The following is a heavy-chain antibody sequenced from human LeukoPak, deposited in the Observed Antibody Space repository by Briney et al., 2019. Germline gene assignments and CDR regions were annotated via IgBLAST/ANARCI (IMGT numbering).Heavy chain of an antibody. CDR3: ARGLRYFDWLLQDAFDI. CDR2: ISAYNGNT. CDR1: GYTFTSYG. J-gene: IGHJ3*02. V-gene: IGHV1-18*01. D-gene: IGHD3-9*01. Sequence: ASVKVSCKASGYTFTSYGISWVRQAPGQGLEWMGWISAYNGNTNYAQKLQGRVTMTTDTSTSTAYMELRSLRSDDTAVYYCARGLRYFDWLLQDAFDIWGQGTMVTVSS.